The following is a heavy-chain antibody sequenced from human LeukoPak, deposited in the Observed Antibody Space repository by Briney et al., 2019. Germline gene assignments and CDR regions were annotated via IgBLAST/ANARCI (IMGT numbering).Heavy chain of an antibody. CDR3: ASLGLNWFDP. V-gene: IGHV4-39*01. CDR1: GFTFSSYAMH. Sequence: GSLRLSCAASGFTFSSYAMHWVRQAPGKGLEWIGSIYYSGSTYYNPSLKSRVTISVDTSKDQFSLKLSSVTAADTAVYYCASLGLNWFDPWGQGTLVTVSS. CDR2: IYYSGST. J-gene: IGHJ5*02. D-gene: IGHD3/OR15-3a*01.